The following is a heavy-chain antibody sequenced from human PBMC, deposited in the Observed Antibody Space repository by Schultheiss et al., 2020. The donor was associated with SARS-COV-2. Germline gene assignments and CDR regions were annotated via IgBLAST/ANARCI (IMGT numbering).Heavy chain of an antibody. CDR1: GFSLSTSGVG. Sequence: SGPTLVKPTQTLTLTCTFSGFSLSTSGVGVGWIRQPPGKALEWLALIYWDDDKRYSTSLKTRLTISKDTSKNQVVLTMTNMDPVDTATYYCARTTKYSSSWSGFDYWGQGTLVTVSS. D-gene: IGHD6-13*01. J-gene: IGHJ4*02. V-gene: IGHV2-5*02. CDR3: ARTTKYSSSWSGFDY. CDR2: IYWDDDK.